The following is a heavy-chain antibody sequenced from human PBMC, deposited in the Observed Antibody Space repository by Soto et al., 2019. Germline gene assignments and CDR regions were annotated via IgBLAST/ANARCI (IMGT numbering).Heavy chain of an antibody. V-gene: IGHV3-23*01. D-gene: IGHD6-19*01. Sequence: QFLQSGGGLVQPGGSLTLSSAASGFTFGTTDMSWVRQAPGEGLEWVSTIDGRGGITYYADSVKGRFTISRDNYRITLYLQINSLRAEETALYYSVNNSGWFNIWGQGALVTVSS. CDR2: IDGRGGIT. CDR3: VNNSGWFNI. J-gene: IGHJ4*02. CDR1: GFTFGTTD.